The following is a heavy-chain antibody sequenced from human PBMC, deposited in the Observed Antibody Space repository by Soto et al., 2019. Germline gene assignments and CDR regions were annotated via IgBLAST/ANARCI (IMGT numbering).Heavy chain of an antibody. CDR2: IIPIFGTS. CDR1: GGTLSNYA. CDR3: ARGVRTGFYGMDV. Sequence: QVQLVQSGAEVKKPGSSVKVSCKASGGTLSNYALSWVRQAPGQGLEWVGGIIPIFGTSNYAQKFQGRLTVTADESTSTAYMELSSLTSEDTAVYYCARGVRTGFYGMDVWGQRTTVTVSS. J-gene: IGHJ6*02. D-gene: IGHD3-10*01. V-gene: IGHV1-69*01.